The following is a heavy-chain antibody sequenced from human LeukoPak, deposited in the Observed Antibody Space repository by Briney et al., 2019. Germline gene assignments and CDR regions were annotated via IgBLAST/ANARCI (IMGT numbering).Heavy chain of an antibody. CDR1: GYTFTIYY. CDR3: ATGGHVRVYDSSAYYGHY. J-gene: IGHJ4*02. D-gene: IGHD3-22*01. Sequence: ASVKVSCKASGYTFTIYYMYWVRQAPGQGLEWMGIINPNRGSTSYAQKFQGRVTMTRDISTSTVYMELSSLRSEDTAVYYCATGGHVRVYDSSAYYGHYWGQGTLVTVSS. CDR2: INPNRGST. V-gene: IGHV1-46*01.